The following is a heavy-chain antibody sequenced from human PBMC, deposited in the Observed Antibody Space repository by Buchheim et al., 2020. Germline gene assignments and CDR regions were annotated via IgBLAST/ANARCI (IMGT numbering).Heavy chain of an antibody. CDR2: IKQDGSDK. D-gene: IGHD4-11*01. Sequence: EVQLVESGGGLVQPGGSLRLSCVASGFTFSSYWMSWVRQAPGKGLQWVANIKQDGSDKNYVDSVKGRFTISRDNAKKSLYVQMNSLRAEDTAVYYCARSVTTGPPWFDPWGQGTL. V-gene: IGHV3-7*01. CDR1: GFTFSSYW. CDR3: ARSVTTGPPWFDP. J-gene: IGHJ5*02.